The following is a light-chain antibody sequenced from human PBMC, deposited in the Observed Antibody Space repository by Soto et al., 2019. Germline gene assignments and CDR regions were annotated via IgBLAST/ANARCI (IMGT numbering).Light chain of an antibody. CDR2: EDI. J-gene: IGLJ2*01. Sequence: SYELTQPPSVSVSPGQTASITCSGSKLGNKFASWYQQRPGQSPVLVIYEDIKRPSGIPERFSGSKSGNTATLTISGTQAMDEADYYCQAWDSGIVVFGGGTKVTVL. CDR3: QAWDSGIVV. V-gene: IGLV3-1*01. CDR1: KLGNKF.